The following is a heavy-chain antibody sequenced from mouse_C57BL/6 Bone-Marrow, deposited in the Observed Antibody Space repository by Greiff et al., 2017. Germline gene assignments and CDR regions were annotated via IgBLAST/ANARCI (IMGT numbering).Heavy chain of an antibody. Sequence: QVQLQQSGAELVKPGASVKLSCKASGYTFTSYWMQWVKQRPGQGLEWIGEIDPSDSYTNYNQKFKGKATLTVDTSSSTAYMQLSSLTSEDSAVYYCAREGTTVTWYFDVWGTGTTVTVSS. D-gene: IGHD1-1*01. V-gene: IGHV1-50*01. CDR1: GYTFTSYW. CDR2: IDPSDSYT. CDR3: AREGTTVTWYFDV. J-gene: IGHJ1*03.